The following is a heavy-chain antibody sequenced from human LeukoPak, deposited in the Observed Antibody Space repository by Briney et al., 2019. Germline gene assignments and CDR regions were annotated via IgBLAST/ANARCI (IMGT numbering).Heavy chain of an antibody. CDR1: GYTFTSYG. Sequence: GASVKVSCKASGYTFTSYGISWVRQAPGQGLEWMGWISAYNGNTNYAQKLQGRVTMTTDTSTSTAYMELRSLRSDDTAVYYCARDGVYCGGDCYPLRNAFDIWGQGTMVTVSS. D-gene: IGHD2-21*02. CDR2: ISAYNGNT. J-gene: IGHJ3*02. V-gene: IGHV1-18*01. CDR3: ARDGVYCGGDCYPLRNAFDI.